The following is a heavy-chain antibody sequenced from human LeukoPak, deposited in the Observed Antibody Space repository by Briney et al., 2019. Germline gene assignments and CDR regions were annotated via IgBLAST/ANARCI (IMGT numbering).Heavy chain of an antibody. J-gene: IGHJ4*02. CDR2: ISSSSSYI. Sequence: GGSLRLSCAASGFTFSSYSMNWVRQAPGKGLEWVSSISSSSSYIYYADSVKGRFTISRDNARKSLYLQMNSLRAEDTAVYYCAKDRKTWGDIVDGGLDYWGQGTLVTVSS. V-gene: IGHV3-21*01. D-gene: IGHD2-15*01. CDR3: AKDRKTWGDIVDGGLDY. CDR1: GFTFSSYS.